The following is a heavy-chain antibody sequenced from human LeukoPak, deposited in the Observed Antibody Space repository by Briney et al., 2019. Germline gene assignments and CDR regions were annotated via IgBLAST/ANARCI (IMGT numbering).Heavy chain of an antibody. Sequence: GRSLRLSCAASGFTFSSYGMHWVRQAPGKGLEWVAVISYDGSDKYYADSVKGRFTVSRDNSRNTLYLQMNSLRAEDTAVYYCARAPSNYYDSSGYSEYYFDYWGQGTLVTVSS. CDR2: ISYDGSDK. CDR1: GFTFSSYG. V-gene: IGHV3-30*03. J-gene: IGHJ4*02. D-gene: IGHD3-22*01. CDR3: ARAPSNYYDSSGYSEYYFDY.